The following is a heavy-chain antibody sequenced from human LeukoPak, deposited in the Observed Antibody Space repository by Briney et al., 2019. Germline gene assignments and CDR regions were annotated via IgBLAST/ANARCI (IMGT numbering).Heavy chain of an antibody. CDR1: GFTFRSYW. CDR2: IKQDGSEK. Sequence: GGSLRLSCVASGFTFRSYWMSWVRQAPGKGLEWVANIKQDGSEKYYVDSVKGRFTISRDNAKNSLYLQMNSLRAEDTAVYYCARDYEAGCTSTTCYDRFDYWGQGTLVIVSS. CDR3: ARDYEAGCTSTTCYDRFDY. J-gene: IGHJ4*02. D-gene: IGHD2-2*01. V-gene: IGHV3-7*01.